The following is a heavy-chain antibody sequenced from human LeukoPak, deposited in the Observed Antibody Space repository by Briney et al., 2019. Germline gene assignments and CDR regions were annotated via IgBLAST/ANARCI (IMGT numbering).Heavy chain of an antibody. V-gene: IGHV4-4*07. CDR3: ARGRINYGSGTYYFDY. CDR1: GGSINSYY. D-gene: IGHD3-10*01. J-gene: IGHJ4*02. Sequence: SETLSLTCTVSGGSINSYYWSWIRQPAGKGLEWIGRIYTSGSTNYNPSLKSRVTMSVDTSKNQFSLKLSSVTAADTAVYYCARGRINYGSGTYYFDYWGQGTLVTVSS. CDR2: IYTSGST.